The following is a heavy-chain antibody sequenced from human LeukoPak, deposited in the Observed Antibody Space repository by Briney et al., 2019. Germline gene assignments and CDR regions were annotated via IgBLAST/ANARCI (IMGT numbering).Heavy chain of an antibody. V-gene: IGHV3-30*04. CDR2: ISYDGSNK. D-gene: IGHD2-21*02. J-gene: IGHJ4*02. CDR1: GFTFRSFA. CDR3: AKAPMRYCGGDCFVDY. Sequence: PGGSLRLSCAASGFTFRSFAMHWVRQAPGKGLEWVAVISYDGSNKKYADSVKGRFTISRDNSKNTLYLQMSSLRAEDTAVYYCAKAPMRYCGGDCFVDYWGQGTLVTVSS.